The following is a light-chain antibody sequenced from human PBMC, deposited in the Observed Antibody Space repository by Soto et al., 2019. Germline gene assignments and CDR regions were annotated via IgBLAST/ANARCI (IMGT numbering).Light chain of an antibody. J-gene: IGLJ2*01. CDR3: GSWDSSLVVVV. CDR2: DNN. Sequence: QSALTQPPSVSAAPGQKVTISCSGGSSNIGNNYVSWYQQLPGTAPKLLIYDNNKRPSGIPDRFSGSKSGTSATLGITGLQTGDEADYYCGSWDSSLVVVVFGGGTKLTVL. CDR1: SSNIGNNY. V-gene: IGLV1-51*01.